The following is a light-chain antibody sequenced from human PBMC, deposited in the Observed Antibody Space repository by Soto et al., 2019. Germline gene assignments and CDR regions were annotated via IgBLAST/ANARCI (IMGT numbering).Light chain of an antibody. V-gene: IGKV3-20*01. J-gene: IGKJ2*01. CDR2: GAS. CDR1: QSVSSTY. CDR3: QQYGRSPPFT. Sequence: IVLTQSPGTLSLSPGERATLSSRASQSVSSTYIAWYQQNPGQAPRLLIYGASSRATGIPDRFSGSGSGTDFTLTISRLEPEDFAVYFCQQYGRSPPFTFGQGTKVDIK.